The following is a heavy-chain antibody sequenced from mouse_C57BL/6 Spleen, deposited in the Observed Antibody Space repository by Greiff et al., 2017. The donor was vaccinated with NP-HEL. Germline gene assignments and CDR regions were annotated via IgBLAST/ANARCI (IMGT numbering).Heavy chain of an antibody. CDR3: ARCHPFYDGDYFDY. CDR1: GYTFTSYT. J-gene: IGHJ2*01. CDR2: INPSSGYT. Sequence: VQLQQSGAELARPGASVKMSCKASGYTFTSYTMHWVKQRPGQGLEWIGYINPSSGYTKYNQKFKDKATLTADKSSSTAYMQLSSLTSEDSAVYYWARCHPFYDGDYFDYWGQGTTLTVSS. D-gene: IGHD2-3*01. V-gene: IGHV1-4*01.